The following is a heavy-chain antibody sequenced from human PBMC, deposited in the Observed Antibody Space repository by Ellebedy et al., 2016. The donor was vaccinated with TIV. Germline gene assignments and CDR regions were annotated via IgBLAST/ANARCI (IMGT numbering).Heavy chain of an antibody. V-gene: IGHV1-46*04. Sequence: AASVKVSCKASGYTFTSYYMHWVRQAPGQGLEWMGIINPSGGSTTYAQKLQGRVTMTRDTSTSTVYMELSSLRSDDTAVYYCARDRAAVAVDYWGQGTLVTVSS. J-gene: IGHJ4*02. D-gene: IGHD6-19*01. CDR3: ARDRAAVAVDY. CDR2: INPSGGST. CDR1: GYTFTSYY.